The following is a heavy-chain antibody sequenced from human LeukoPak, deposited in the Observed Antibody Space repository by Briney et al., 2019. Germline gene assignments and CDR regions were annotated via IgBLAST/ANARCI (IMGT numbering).Heavy chain of an antibody. Sequence: GGSLRLSCAASGFPFDRYWMSWVRLAPGKGLEWVANIKHDGSEKTFVDSVKGRFTISRDNAENSLYLQMNSLRAEDTAVYYCASGSSGGFDYWGQGTLVTVSS. CDR1: GFPFDRYW. CDR3: ASGSSGGFDY. V-gene: IGHV3-7*01. D-gene: IGHD3-10*01. CDR2: IKHDGSEK. J-gene: IGHJ4*02.